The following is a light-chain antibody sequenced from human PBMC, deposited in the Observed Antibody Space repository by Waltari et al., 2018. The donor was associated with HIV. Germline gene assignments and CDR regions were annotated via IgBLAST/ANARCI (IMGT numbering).Light chain of an antibody. CDR3: QQYATSQSIT. Sequence: IVLTQSPGTLSLSPGEGAALSCSASQSVTGDYLAWYQQKPGQPPRVRIFGASSRATGIPDRFTGSGSGTDFSLTISRLEPEDSAVYYCQQYATSQSITFGQGTRLEI. V-gene: IGKV3-20*01. J-gene: IGKJ5*01. CDR1: QSVTGDY. CDR2: GAS.